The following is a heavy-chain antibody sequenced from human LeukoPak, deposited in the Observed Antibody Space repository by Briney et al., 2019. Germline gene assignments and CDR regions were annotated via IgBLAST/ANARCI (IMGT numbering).Heavy chain of an antibody. V-gene: IGHV4-4*07. Sequence: PSETLSLTCTVSGGSISSYYWSWIRQPAGKGLEWIGRIYTSGSTNYNPSLKSRVTISVDTSKNQFSLKLSSVTAADTAVYYCARYLGDYDFWSGLNWFDPWGQGTLVTVSS. J-gene: IGHJ5*02. CDR3: ARYLGDYDFWSGLNWFDP. CDR1: GGSISSYY. CDR2: IYTSGST. D-gene: IGHD3-3*01.